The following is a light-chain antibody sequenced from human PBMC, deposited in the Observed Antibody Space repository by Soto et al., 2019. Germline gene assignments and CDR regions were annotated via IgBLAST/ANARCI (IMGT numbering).Light chain of an antibody. V-gene: IGLV2-14*01. J-gene: IGLJ3*02. CDR2: EVS. CDR3: SSYTSISTRV. CDR1: SSDVRSYNY. Sequence: QSALTQPASVSGSPGQSITISCTGTSSDVRSYNYVSRYQQHPGKAPKLMIYEVSNRPSGVSNRFSGSKSGNTASLTISGLQAEDEANYYCSSYTSISTRVFGGGTKPTVL.